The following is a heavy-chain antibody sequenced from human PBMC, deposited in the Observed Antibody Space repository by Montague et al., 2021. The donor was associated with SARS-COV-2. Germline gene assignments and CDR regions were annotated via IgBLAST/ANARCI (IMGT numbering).Heavy chain of an antibody. CDR2: IYYSGST. J-gene: IGHJ6*02. V-gene: IGHV4-59*01. D-gene: IGHD2-8*01. CDR1: GGSISGFY. CDR3: ARLLRSCTNGVCRTYYYALDV. Sequence: SETLSLTCTVSGGSISGFYWSWIRQPPGKGLEWIGYIYYSGSTKYNSSLESRVAVSVDRSKNQVSLKLTSVTAADTAVYYCARLLRSCTNGVCRTYYYALDVWGQGTTVTVSS.